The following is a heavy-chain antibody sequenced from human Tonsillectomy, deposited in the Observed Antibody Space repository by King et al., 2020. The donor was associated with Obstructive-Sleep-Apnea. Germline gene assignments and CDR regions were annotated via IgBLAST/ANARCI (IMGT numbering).Heavy chain of an antibody. CDR2: IFSNDEK. D-gene: IGHD6-13*01. V-gene: IGHV2-26*01. CDR3: ARTNIAAASDFDY. Sequence: VTLKESGPVLVKPTETLTLTCTASGFSLSNARMGVSWIRQPPGKALEWLAHIFSNDEKSYRTSLKSRLSISKDTSKSQVVLTMTNMDPVDTGTYYCARTNIAAASDFDYWGQGTLVTVSS. J-gene: IGHJ4*02. CDR1: GFSLSNARMG.